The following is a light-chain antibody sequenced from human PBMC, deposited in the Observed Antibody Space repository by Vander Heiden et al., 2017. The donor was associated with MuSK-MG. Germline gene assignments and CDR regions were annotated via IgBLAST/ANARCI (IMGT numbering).Light chain of an antibody. CDR1: SLRSYY. J-gene: IGLJ2*01. CDR2: GKN. Sequence: SSELTQDPAVSVALGQTVRITCQGDSLRSYYASWYQQKPGQAPVLVIYGKNNRPSGIPDRFSGSSSGNTASLTITGAQAEDEADYYCNSRDSSGNRVFGGGTKLTDL. CDR3: NSRDSSGNRV. V-gene: IGLV3-19*01.